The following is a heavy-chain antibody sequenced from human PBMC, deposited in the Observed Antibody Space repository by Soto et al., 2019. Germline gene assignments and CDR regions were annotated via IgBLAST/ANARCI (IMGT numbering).Heavy chain of an antibody. J-gene: IGHJ5*02. D-gene: IGHD1-26*01. CDR3: ARTVGRKQTNNWFDP. CDR1: GGSISSGGYY. V-gene: IGHV4-31*03. CDR2: IYYSGST. Sequence: ASETLSLTCTVSGGSISSGGYYWSWIRQHPGKGLEWIGYIYYSGSTYYNPSLKSRVTISVDTSKNQFSLKLSSVTAADTAVYYCARTVGRKQTNNWFDPWGQGTLVTVSS.